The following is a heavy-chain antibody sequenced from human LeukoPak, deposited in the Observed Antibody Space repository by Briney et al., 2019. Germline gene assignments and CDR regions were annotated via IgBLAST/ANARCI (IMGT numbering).Heavy chain of an antibody. CDR3: ATRITMVRGVWGVDY. J-gene: IGHJ4*02. Sequence: GGSLRLSCAASGFTFSDYYMTWIRQAPGKGLEWVSYISSSGSTIYYADSVKGRFTISRDNAKNSLYLQMNSLRAEDTAVYYCATRITMVRGVWGVDYWGQGTLVTVSS. CDR2: ISSSGSTI. V-gene: IGHV3-11*04. D-gene: IGHD3-10*01. CDR1: GFTFSDYY.